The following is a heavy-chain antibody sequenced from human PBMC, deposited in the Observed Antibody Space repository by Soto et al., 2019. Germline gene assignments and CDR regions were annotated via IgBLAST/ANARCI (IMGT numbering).Heavy chain of an antibody. CDR3: AADPYYDSSGYYV. Sequence: ESGGGVVQPGRSLRLSCAASGFTFSSYGMHWVRQAPGKGLEWVAVITYDGSNKYYADSVKGRFTISRDNSKNTLYLQMNSLSAEDTAVYYCAADPYYDSSGYYVWGQGTLVTVSS. D-gene: IGHD3-22*01. CDR1: GFTFSSYG. CDR2: ITYDGSNK. J-gene: IGHJ4*02. V-gene: IGHV3-30*03.